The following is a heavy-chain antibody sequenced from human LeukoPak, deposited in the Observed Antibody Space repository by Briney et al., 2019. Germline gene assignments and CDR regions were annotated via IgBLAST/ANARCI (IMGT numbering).Heavy chain of an antibody. Sequence: SETLSLTCAVYGGSFSGYYWSWIRQPPGKGLEWIGEINHSGSTNYNPSLKSRVTISVDTSKNQFSLKLSSVTAADTAVYYCAKVAKYYYGSETYFFFDHWGQGTLVTVSS. CDR2: INHSGST. V-gene: IGHV4-34*01. J-gene: IGHJ4*02. CDR3: AKVAKYYYGSETYFFFDH. D-gene: IGHD3-10*01. CDR1: GGSFSGYY.